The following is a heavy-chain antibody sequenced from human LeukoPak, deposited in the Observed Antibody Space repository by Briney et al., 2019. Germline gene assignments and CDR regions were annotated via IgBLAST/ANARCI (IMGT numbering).Heavy chain of an antibody. D-gene: IGHD3-22*01. CDR1: GGSITSYY. CDR2: IYNSGST. J-gene: IGHJ4*02. V-gene: IGHV4-59*08. CDR3: ARLSWGYYDSSGAVDY. Sequence: SETLSLTCTVSGGSITSYYWNWIRQPPGKGLEWIGYIYNSGSTNSNPSLKSRVTISVDTSKNQFSLKLNSVTAADTAVYYCARLSWGYYDSSGAVDYWGQGTLVTVSS.